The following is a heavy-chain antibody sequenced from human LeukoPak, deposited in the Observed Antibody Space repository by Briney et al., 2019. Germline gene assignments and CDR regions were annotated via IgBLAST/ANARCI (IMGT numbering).Heavy chain of an antibody. Sequence: GASVKVSCKASGYTFTSYYMHWVRQAPGQGLEWMGIINPSGGSTSYAQKFQGRVTMTRDTSTSTVYMELSSLRSEDTAVYYCARAFLDTAMVIWFDPWGQGTLVTVSS. V-gene: IGHV1-46*01. D-gene: IGHD5-18*01. CDR2: INPSGGST. J-gene: IGHJ5*02. CDR3: ARAFLDTAMVIWFDP. CDR1: GYTFTSYY.